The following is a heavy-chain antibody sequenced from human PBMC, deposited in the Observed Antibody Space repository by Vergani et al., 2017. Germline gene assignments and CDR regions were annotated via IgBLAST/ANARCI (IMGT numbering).Heavy chain of an antibody. V-gene: IGHV4-61*01. CDR2: IYYSGST. CDR1: GGSVSSGSYY. CDR3: ASRSMVRGVFSWFDP. D-gene: IGHD3-10*01. Sequence: QVQLQESGPGLVKPSETLSLTCTVSGGSVSSGSYYWSWIRQPPGKGLEWIGDIYYSGSTNYNPPLKSRVTISVDTSKNQFSLKLSSVTAADTAVYYCASRSMVRGVFSWFDPWGQGTLVTVSS. J-gene: IGHJ5*02.